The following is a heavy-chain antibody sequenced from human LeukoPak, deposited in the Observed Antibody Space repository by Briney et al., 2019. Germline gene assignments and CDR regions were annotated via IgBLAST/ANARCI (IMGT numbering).Heavy chain of an antibody. J-gene: IGHJ4*02. CDR2: ISAAGDT. CDR1: GFTFSSYD. D-gene: IGHD2-21*02. V-gene: IGHV3-13*01. Sequence: GGSLRLSCAASGFTFSSYDMHWVRQATGKGLEWVSDISAAGDTYYLDSVKGRFTISRENAKNSLYLHMNSLRAGDTAVYYCVALGDRIYWGQGTLVTVSS. CDR3: VALGDRIY.